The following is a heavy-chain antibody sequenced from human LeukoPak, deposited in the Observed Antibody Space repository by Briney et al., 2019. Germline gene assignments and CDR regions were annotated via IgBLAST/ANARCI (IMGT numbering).Heavy chain of an antibody. V-gene: IGHV1-2*02. Sequence: ASVKVSCKASGYTFTGYYMHWVRQAPGPGLEWMGWINPNSGGTNYAQKFQGRVTMTRDTSISTAYMERSRLRSDDTAVYYCATLSITIFGVVPPDAFDIWGQGTMVTVSS. D-gene: IGHD3-3*01. CDR1: GYTFTGYY. CDR2: INPNSGGT. J-gene: IGHJ3*02. CDR3: ATLSITIFGVVPPDAFDI.